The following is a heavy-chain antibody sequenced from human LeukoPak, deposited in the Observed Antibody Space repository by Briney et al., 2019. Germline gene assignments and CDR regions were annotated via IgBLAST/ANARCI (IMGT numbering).Heavy chain of an antibody. CDR1: GFIFNHYA. J-gene: IGHJ4*02. D-gene: IGHD3-10*01. CDR2: ISPSHGST. Sequence: GGSLRLSCAASGFIFNHYAMSWVRQAPGKGLEWVSGISPSHGSTYYADSVRGRFSISRDNSKNTLYLHMNNLRVADSALYYCAKEKTVRGVIPLHLDYWGQGSLVTVSS. CDR3: AKEKTVRGVIPLHLDY. V-gene: IGHV3-23*01.